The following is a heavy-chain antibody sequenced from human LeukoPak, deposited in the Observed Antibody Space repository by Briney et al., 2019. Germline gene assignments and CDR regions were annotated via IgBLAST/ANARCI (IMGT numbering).Heavy chain of an antibody. CDR3: ARQIIYYYYYMDV. V-gene: IGHV4-39*01. J-gene: IGHJ6*03. Sequence: SETLSLTCTVSGGSISSSSYYWGWIRQPPGKGLEWIGSIYYSGSTYYNPSLKSRVTISVDTSKNQFSLKLSSVTATDTAVYYCARQIIYYYYYMDVWGKGTTVTVSS. CDR1: GGSISSSSYY. D-gene: IGHD3-10*01. CDR2: IYYSGST.